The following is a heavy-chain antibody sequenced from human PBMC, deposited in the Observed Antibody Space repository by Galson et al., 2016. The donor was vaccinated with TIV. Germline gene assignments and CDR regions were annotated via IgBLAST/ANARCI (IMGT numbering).Heavy chain of an antibody. CDR3: AKDTHPDDCVGGVCYLDAFDS. V-gene: IGHV3-9*01. Sequence: SLRLSCAASGFNFDDYDMYWVRQAPGKGLEWVSGISWNSNSFGYADSVKGRFTISRDNAKNALFLEMNSMRVEDTAVFYCAKDTHPDDCVGGVCYLDAFDSLCQGTKVPVS. D-gene: IGHD2-8*02. J-gene: IGHJ3*01. CDR2: ISWNSNSF. CDR1: GFNFDDYD.